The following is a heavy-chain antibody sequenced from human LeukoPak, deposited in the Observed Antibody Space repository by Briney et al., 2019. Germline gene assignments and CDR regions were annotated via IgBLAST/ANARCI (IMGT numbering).Heavy chain of an antibody. CDR1: SGSVSSGSYY. V-gene: IGHV4-61*01. Sequence: SETLSLTCTVSSGSVSSGSYYWSWIRQPPGKGLEWIGYIYYSGSTNYNPSLKSRVTISVDTSKNQFSLKLSSVTAADTAVYYCAREGLYGDYVWSLDYWGQGTLVTVSS. CDR2: IYYSGST. J-gene: IGHJ4*02. D-gene: IGHD4-17*01. CDR3: AREGLYGDYVWSLDY.